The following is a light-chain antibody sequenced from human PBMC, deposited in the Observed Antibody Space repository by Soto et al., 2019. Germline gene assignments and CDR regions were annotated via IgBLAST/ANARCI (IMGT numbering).Light chain of an antibody. Sequence: DVVLTQSPLSLPVNFGQPASISCRSSKSLVYSDGNTHLSWFHQRPCQSPRRLIYRVSSRDSGVPDRFSGSGSGTDFTLEISRVEAEDVGIYFCTQGTHWPRTFGQGTKVEVK. CDR3: TQGTHWPRT. V-gene: IGKV2-30*01. CDR1: KSLVYSDGNTH. CDR2: RVS. J-gene: IGKJ1*01.